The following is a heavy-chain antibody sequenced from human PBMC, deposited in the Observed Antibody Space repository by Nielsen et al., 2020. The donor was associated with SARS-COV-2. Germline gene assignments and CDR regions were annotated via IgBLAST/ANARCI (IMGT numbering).Heavy chain of an antibody. Sequence: SGPTLVKPTETLTLTCTVSGFSLSNARMGVSWIRQPPGKALEWLAHIFSNDEKSYSTSLKSRLTISKDTSKSQVVLTMTNMDTVDTATYYCARIQLWLDYYYGMDVWGQGTTVTVSS. J-gene: IGHJ6*02. D-gene: IGHD5-18*01. CDR1: GFSLSNARMG. CDR3: ARIQLWLDYYYGMDV. V-gene: IGHV2-26*01. CDR2: IFSNDEK.